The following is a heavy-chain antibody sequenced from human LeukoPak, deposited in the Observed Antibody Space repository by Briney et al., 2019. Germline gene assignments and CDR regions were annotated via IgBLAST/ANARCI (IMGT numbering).Heavy chain of an antibody. CDR3: ARAPWWNGMDV. V-gene: IGHV3-48*03. CDR2: ISGSGKIT. J-gene: IGHJ6*04. CDR1: GFTFSSYE. Sequence: GGSLRLSCAASGFTFSSYEMSWVRQAPGKGLEWVSYISGSGKITHHADSVKGRFIISRDNAKSSLYLQMNSLRADDAAVYYCARAPWWNGMDVWGKGTTVTVSS. D-gene: IGHD2-15*01.